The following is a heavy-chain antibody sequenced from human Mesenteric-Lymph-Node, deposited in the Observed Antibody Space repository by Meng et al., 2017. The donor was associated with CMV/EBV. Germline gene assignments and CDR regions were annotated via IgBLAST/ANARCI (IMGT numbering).Heavy chain of an antibody. J-gene: IGHJ4*02. D-gene: IGHD4-23*01. Sequence: QVQLLQWGEGTLKPSEPLSLTCAVYGGSFSGYYWSWIRQPPGKGLEWIGEINHSGSTNYNPSLKSRVTISVDTSKNQFSLKLSSVTAADTAVYYCARHQRWLKSEGGFNYWGQGTLVTVSS. V-gene: IGHV4-34*01. CDR1: GGSFSGYY. CDR3: ARHQRWLKSEGGFNY. CDR2: INHSGST.